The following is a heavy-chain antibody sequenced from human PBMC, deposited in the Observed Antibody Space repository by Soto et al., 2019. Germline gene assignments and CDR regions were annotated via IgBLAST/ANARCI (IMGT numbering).Heavy chain of an antibody. CDR1: GFTFNNYA. CDR3: AKDRLGGNFDY. J-gene: IGHJ4*02. CDR2: ISGTGGST. V-gene: IGHV3-23*01. Sequence: PGGSLRLSCAASGFTFNNYAMNWVRQAPGKGLEWVATISGTGGSTYYADSVKGRFTISRDNSKNTLYLQMNSLRVDDTAVYYCAKDRLGGNFDYWGQGTQVTVSS.